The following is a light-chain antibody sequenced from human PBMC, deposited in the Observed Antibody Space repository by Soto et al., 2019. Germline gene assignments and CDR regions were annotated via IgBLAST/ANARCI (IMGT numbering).Light chain of an antibody. CDR1: SGGVGDFDY. V-gene: IGLV2-14*01. CDR3: SSYTSSSTLV. CDR2: EVS. J-gene: IGLJ2*01. Sequence: QSALTQPASVSGSPGQSITISCTATSGGVGDFDYVSWYQQHPGEAPKLIIYEVSHRPSGVSDRFSGSKSGNTASLTISGLQAEDDADYYCSSYTSSSTLVFGGGTKLTVL.